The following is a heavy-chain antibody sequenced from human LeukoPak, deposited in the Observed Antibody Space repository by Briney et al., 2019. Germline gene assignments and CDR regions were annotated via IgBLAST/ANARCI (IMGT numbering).Heavy chain of an antibody. Sequence: GGSLRLSCAASGFTFNDYAMYWVRQAPGKGLEWVTLISYDGYDKSYADSVRGRFTISRDNSRNTLYLQMDSLTSEDTAVYYCARDFFPVVDSTWYEIGYWGQGTLVTVSS. CDR3: ARDFFPVVDSTWYEIGY. V-gene: IGHV3-30-3*01. CDR2: ISYDGYDK. CDR1: GFTFNDYA. J-gene: IGHJ4*02. D-gene: IGHD2-21*01.